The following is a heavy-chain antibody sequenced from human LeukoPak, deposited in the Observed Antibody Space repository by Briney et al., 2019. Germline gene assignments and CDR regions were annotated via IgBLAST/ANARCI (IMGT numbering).Heavy chain of an antibody. CDR3: ARIGRYFDWLSSGRYFDY. Sequence: PSETLSLTCAVSGGSISSGGYYWSWIRQPPGKGLEWIGEINHSGSTNYNPSLKSRVTISVDTSKNQFSLKLSSVTAADTAVYYCARIGRYFDWLSSGRYFDYWGQGTLVTVSS. V-gene: IGHV4-34*01. D-gene: IGHD3-9*01. J-gene: IGHJ4*02. CDR2: INHSGST. CDR1: GGSISSGGYY.